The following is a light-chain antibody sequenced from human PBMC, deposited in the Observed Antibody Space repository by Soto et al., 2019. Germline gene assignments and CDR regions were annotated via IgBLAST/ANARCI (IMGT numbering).Light chain of an antibody. Sequence: EIVMTQSPATLSVSPGERATLSCRASQSVSSNFAWYQQKPGQAPRLLIYGASTRATGIPARFSGSGSGTEFTLTISRLQAEYFAVYYCQQSGAFGQGTKVEIK. V-gene: IGKV3-15*01. CDR2: GAS. J-gene: IGKJ1*01. CDR1: QSVSSN. CDR3: QQSGA.